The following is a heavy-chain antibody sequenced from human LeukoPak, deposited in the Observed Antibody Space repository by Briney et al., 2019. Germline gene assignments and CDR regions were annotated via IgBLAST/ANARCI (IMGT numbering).Heavy chain of an antibody. Sequence: ASVKVSCKTSGYTFTSYYIHWVRQAPGQGREWMGIIYPGCGSTNYAQKFQGRVTITAEEYTRAAYMALSSLRSEGTAVYYCARERGNYYDSSGPTHDAFDIWGQGTMVTVSS. D-gene: IGHD3-22*01. J-gene: IGHJ3*02. CDR1: GYTFTSYY. CDR3: ARERGNYYDSSGPTHDAFDI. V-gene: IGHV1-46*01. CDR2: IYPGCGST.